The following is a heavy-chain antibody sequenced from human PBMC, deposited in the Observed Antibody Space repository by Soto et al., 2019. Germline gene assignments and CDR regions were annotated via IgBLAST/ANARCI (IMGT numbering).Heavy chain of an antibody. D-gene: IGHD2-2*02. CDR2: ISWNSGSI. Sequence: EVQLVESGGGLVQPGRSLRLSCAASGFTFDDYAMHWVRQAPGKGLEWVSGISWNSGSIGYADSVKGRFTISRDNAKNALYLQMNSLRAEDTALYYCAKDMRGGYCSSTSCYTRLRGYDYYYYGMDVWGQGTTVTFSS. CDR3: AKDMRGGYCSSTSCYTRLRGYDYYYYGMDV. J-gene: IGHJ6*02. CDR1: GFTFDDYA. V-gene: IGHV3-9*01.